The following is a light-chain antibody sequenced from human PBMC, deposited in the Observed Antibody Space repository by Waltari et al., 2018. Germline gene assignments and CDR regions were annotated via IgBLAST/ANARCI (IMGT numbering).Light chain of an antibody. CDR1: STNIGRNY. CDR2: RSN. CDR3: AAWDDSLSGHVI. V-gene: IGLV1-47*01. J-gene: IGLJ2*01. Sequence: QSVLTQPPSASGTPGQRVIISCSGSSTNIGRNYVSWYQRLPGPAPRLLIYRSNQRPSGVPERISGSKSGTSASLAISGLRSEDEAEYYCAAWDDSLSGHVIFGGGTKLTVL.